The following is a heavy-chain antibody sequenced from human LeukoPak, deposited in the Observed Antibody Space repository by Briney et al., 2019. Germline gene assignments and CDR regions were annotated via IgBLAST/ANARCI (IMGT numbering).Heavy chain of an antibody. CDR3: ARVTGYVIEDNFEY. CDR2: IYYSGST. V-gene: IGHV4-59*01. Sequence: SETLSLTCSVSGGSISTYYWSWIRQPPGKGLEWIGYIYYSGSTNYNPSLKSRVTISVDTSKNQFSLKLRSVTAADTAVYYCARVTGYVIEDNFEYWGQGTLVTVSS. D-gene: IGHD2-15*01. J-gene: IGHJ4*02. CDR1: GGSISTYY.